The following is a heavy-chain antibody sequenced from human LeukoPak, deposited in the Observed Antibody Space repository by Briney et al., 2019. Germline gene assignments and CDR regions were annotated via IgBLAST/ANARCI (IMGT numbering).Heavy chain of an antibody. V-gene: IGHV4-34*01. CDR2: INHSGST. D-gene: IGHD3-16*02. J-gene: IGHJ4*02. CDR1: GFTFSDYY. CDR3: ARGLIVYYDYVWGSYRRYYFDY. Sequence: PGGSLRLSCAASGFTFSDYYWSWIRQPPGKGLEWIGEINHSGSTNYNPSLKSRVTISVDTSKNQFSLKLSSVTAADTAMYYCARGLIVYYDYVWGSYRRYYFDYWGQGTLVTVSS.